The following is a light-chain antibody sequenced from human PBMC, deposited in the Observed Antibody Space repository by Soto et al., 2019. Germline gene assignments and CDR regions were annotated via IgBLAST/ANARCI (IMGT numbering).Light chain of an antibody. Sequence: ENIFKQSRAALSLYTGERATLSCRASQSVSSSYLAWYQQKPGQAPRLLIYGASSRATGIPDRFSGSGSGTDFTLTISSLEPEDFAVYYCQQYVSALPNTFRQGTRLEIK. CDR3: QQYVSALPNT. CDR1: QSVSSSY. J-gene: IGKJ5*01. V-gene: IGKV3-20*01. CDR2: GAS.